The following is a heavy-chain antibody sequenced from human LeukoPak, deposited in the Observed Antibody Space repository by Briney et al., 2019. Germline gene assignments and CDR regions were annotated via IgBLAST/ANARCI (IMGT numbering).Heavy chain of an antibody. CDR1: GYSFTSYW. CDR3: ACRDLTSTWSFP. Sequence: PGESLKISCQGFGYSFTSYWIGWVRQMPGKGMEWMGVIYPGDLRVRYNPSFQGQVTISVDKSINTAYLQWVSLRASDSAMYYCACRDLTSTWSFPWGQETLVTVSS. D-gene: IGHD6-13*01. J-gene: IGHJ5*02. V-gene: IGHV5-51*03. CDR2: IYPGDLRV.